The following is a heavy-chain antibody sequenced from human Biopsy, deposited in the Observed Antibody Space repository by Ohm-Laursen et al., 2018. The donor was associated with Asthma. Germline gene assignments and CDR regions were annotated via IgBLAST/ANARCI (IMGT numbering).Heavy chain of an antibody. CDR1: GGSINIGDYY. CDR2: IYYSGST. D-gene: IGHD4-17*01. CDR3: ARTTYGDDGFDP. Sequence: TLSLTCTVSGGSINIGDYYWSWIRQHPVKGLEWIGYIYYSGSTYYNPSLKSRVSISLDTSKNQFSLSLTSVTAADTAVYYCARTTYGDDGFDPWGQGTLSPSPQ. V-gene: IGHV4-31*03. J-gene: IGHJ5*02.